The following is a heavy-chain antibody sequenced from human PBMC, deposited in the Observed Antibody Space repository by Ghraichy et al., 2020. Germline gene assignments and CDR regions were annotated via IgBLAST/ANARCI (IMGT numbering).Heavy chain of an antibody. Sequence: SCAASGFTFSNAWMSWVRQAPGKGLEWVGRIKSKTDGGTTDYAAPVKGRFTISRDDSKNTLYLQMNSLKTEDTAVYYCTKLWFGELFLYYYYYGMDVWGQGTTVTVSS. V-gene: IGHV3-15*01. D-gene: IGHD3-10*01. J-gene: IGHJ6*02. CDR1: GFTFSNAW. CDR3: TKLWFGELFLYYYYYGMDV. CDR2: IKSKTDGGTT.